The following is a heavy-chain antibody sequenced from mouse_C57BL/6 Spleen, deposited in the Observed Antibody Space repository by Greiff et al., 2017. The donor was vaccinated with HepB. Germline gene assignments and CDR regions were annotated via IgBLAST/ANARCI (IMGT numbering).Heavy chain of an antibody. J-gene: IGHJ2*01. D-gene: IGHD3-1*01. Sequence: QVQLQQSGTELVKPGASVKLSCKASGYTFTSYWMHWVKQRPGQGLEWIGNINPSNGGTNYNEKFKSKATLTVDKSSSTAYMQLSSLTSEDAAVYYCARGLGLYYFDYWGQGTTLTVSS. CDR2: INPSNGGT. V-gene: IGHV1-53*01. CDR3: ARGLGLYYFDY. CDR1: GYTFTSYW.